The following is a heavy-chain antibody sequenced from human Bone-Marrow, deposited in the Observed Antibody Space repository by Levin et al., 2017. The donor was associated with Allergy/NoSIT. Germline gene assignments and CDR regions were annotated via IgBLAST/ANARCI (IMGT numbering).Heavy chain of an antibody. V-gene: IGHV3-11*05. J-gene: IGHJ3*02. Sequence: GGSLRLSCAASGFTFSDYYMTWIRQAPGKGLEWVSYISRSGTYTNYADSVMGRFTISRDDAKSSLYLQMNSMRAEDTGVYFCARAVFSGDAFDIWGQGTRVVVST. D-gene: IGHD3-3*02. CDR2: ISRSGTYT. CDR3: ARAVFSGDAFDI. CDR1: GFTFSDYY.